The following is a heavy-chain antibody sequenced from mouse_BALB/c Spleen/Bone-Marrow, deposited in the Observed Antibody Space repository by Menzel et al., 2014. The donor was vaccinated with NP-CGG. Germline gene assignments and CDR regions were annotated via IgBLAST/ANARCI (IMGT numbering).Heavy chain of an antibody. D-gene: IGHD2-14*01. J-gene: IGHJ2*01. Sequence: QVQLQQSGAELMKPGASVKISCKATGYTFSSYWIEWVKQRPGHGLEGIGEILPGSGITNYNEKFKGKATFTADTYSNTAYMQLSSLTSEDSAVYYCTRGGSYYRYLDYWGQGTTLTVSS. CDR2: ILPGSGIT. CDR3: TRGGSYYRYLDY. CDR1: GYTFSSYW. V-gene: IGHV1-9*01.